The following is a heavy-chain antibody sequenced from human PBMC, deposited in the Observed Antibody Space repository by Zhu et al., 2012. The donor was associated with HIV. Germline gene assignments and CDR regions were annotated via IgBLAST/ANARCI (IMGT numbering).Heavy chain of an antibody. Sequence: QVQLQESGPGLVKPSQTLSLTCTVSGGSISSGDYYWSWIRQPPGKGLEWIGYIYYSGSTYYNPSLKSRVTISVDTSKNQFSLKLSSVTAADTAVYYCARVVGLRYFDWYKYYYYYYYMDVWGKGTTVTVSS. CDR1: GGSISSGDYY. J-gene: IGHJ6*03. D-gene: IGHD3-9*01. CDR2: IYYSGST. CDR3: ARVVGLRYFDWYKYYYYYYYMDV. V-gene: IGHV4-30-4*08.